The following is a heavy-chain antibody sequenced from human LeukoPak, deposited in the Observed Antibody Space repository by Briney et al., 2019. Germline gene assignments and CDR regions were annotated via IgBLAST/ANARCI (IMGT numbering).Heavy chain of an antibody. J-gene: IGHJ4*02. D-gene: IGHD4-17*01. CDR2: INPNSGGT. CDR1: GYTFTGYY. V-gene: IGHV1-2*02. CDR3: AREVMTTVTTQSGPYFDY. Sequence: ASVKVSCKASGYTFTGYYMHWVRQAPGQGLEWMGWINPNSGGTNYAQKFQGRVAMTRDTSISTAYMELSRLRSDDTAVYYCAREVMTTVTTQSGPYFDYWGQGTLVTVSS.